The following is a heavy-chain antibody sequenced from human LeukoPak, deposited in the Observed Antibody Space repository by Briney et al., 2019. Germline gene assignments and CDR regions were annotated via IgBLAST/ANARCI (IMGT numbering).Heavy chain of an antibody. D-gene: IGHD3-10*01. CDR2: IKQDGSEN. Sequence: GGSLRLSCAASGFTFSNYWMTWVRQAPGKGLEWVANIKQDGSENYYVDSVKGRFTISRDNAKKSLYLQLNSLRAEDTAVYYCARAGVPATGSSFYYYYYMDVWGKGTTVTVSS. V-gene: IGHV3-7*01. CDR1: GFTFSNYW. J-gene: IGHJ6*03. CDR3: ARAGVPATGSSFYYYYYMDV.